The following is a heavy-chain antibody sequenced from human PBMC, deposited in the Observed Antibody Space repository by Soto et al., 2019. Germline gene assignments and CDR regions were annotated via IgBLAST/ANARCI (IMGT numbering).Heavy chain of an antibody. CDR3: ARPLRFLDPRDNYAMDV. CDR2: INPSGGST. CDR1: GYTFTSYH. Sequence: GASVKVSCKASGYTFTSYHLHWVRQAPGQRLEWMGIINPSGGSTMYAQKFQGRVVMTRDTSTNTVYMELGRLRSEDTAVYYCARPLRFLDPRDNYAMDVWGQGTTVTVSS. D-gene: IGHD3-3*01. J-gene: IGHJ6*02. V-gene: IGHV1-46*01.